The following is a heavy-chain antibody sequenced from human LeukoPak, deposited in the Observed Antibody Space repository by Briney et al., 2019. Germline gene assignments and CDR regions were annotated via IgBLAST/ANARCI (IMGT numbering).Heavy chain of an antibody. CDR3: ARLNFGDDY. Sequence: PGGSLRLSCAASGFTVSSNYINWVRQAPGKGLEWVSLIYGSTSADYADSVKGRFTISRDTSMNTVYLQMNSLRAEDTAVYCCARLNFGDDYWGQGTLVTVSS. J-gene: IGHJ4*02. D-gene: IGHD4-17*01. CDR1: GFTVSSNY. V-gene: IGHV3-66*01. CDR2: IYGSTSA.